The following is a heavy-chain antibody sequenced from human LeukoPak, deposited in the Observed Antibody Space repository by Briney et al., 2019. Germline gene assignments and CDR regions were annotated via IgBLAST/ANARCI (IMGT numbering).Heavy chain of an antibody. V-gene: IGHV4-59*01. D-gene: IGHD2-15*01. Sequence: PSETLSLTCTVSGGSISSYYWSWIRQPPGKGLEWIGYIYYSGSTNYNPSLKSRVTISVDTSKNQFSLKLSSVTAADTGVYYCARVSGDCSGGSCYANWFDPWGQGTLVTVSS. J-gene: IGHJ5*02. CDR1: GGSISSYY. CDR2: IYYSGST. CDR3: ARVSGDCSGGSCYANWFDP.